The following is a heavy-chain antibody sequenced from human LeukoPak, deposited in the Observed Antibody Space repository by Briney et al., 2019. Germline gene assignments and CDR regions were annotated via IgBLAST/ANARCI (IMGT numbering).Heavy chain of an antibody. CDR2: IYTSGST. CDR1: GGSISSYY. V-gene: IGHV4-4*07. J-gene: IGHJ4*02. Sequence: SETLSLTCTVSGGSISSYYWSWIRQPAGKGLEWIGRIYTSGSTHYNPSLKSRVTISLDKSKNQFSLKLSSVTAADTAVYFCAREQYNDSSGRILWGQGTLVTVS. CDR3: AREQYNDSSGRIL. D-gene: IGHD3-22*01.